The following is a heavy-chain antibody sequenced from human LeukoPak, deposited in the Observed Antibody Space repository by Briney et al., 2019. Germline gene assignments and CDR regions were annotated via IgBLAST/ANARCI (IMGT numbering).Heavy chain of an antibody. J-gene: IGHJ6*02. CDR3: ARVITPYYYYGMDV. CDR1: GFTFSSYW. Sequence: GGSLRLSCAASGFTFSSYWMSWVRQAPGKGLEWVANIKQDGSEKYYVDSVKGRFTISRDNAKNSLFLQMNTLRPEDTAVYYCARVITPYYYYGMDVWGQGTTVTVSS. D-gene: IGHD3-16*01. V-gene: IGHV3-7*01. CDR2: IKQDGSEK.